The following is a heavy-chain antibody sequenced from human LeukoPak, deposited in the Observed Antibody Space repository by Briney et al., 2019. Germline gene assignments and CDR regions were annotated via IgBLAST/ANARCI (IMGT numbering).Heavy chain of an antibody. CDR1: GFSFSDAW. Sequence: GGSLRLSCATSGFSFSDAWMNWVRQAPGKGLEWVGRIRRNSDGGTIDYAAPVKGRFALSRDDSKTTLYLHMSSLQTEDTAVYYCATDFYDTTWGQGTLVTVSS. V-gene: IGHV3-15*07. CDR2: IRRNSDGGTI. D-gene: IGHD3-22*01. J-gene: IGHJ5*02. CDR3: ATDFYDTT.